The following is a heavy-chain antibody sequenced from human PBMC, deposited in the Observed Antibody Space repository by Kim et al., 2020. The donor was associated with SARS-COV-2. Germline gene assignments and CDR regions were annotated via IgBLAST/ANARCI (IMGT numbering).Heavy chain of an antibody. Sequence: YSQSVQGRVTVTRDTSATTAYMELTSLTFKGTAVYYCAREGSGSYNWLDPWGQGTLVTVSS. J-gene: IGHJ5*02. CDR3: AREGSGSYNWLDP. V-gene: IGHV1-3*01. D-gene: IGHD3-10*01.